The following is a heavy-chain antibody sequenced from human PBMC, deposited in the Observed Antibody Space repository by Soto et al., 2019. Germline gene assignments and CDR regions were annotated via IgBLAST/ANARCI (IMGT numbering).Heavy chain of an antibody. J-gene: IGHJ4*02. Sequence: EVQLVESGGGLVQPGGSLRLSCAASGFTFSTYWMTWVRQAPGKGLEWVANLNPDGSEKYYVDSLKGRFTIARDNAKTSLYLQMNSLRAEDTAVYYCARDSGMFYIDYWGQGTLVTVSS. V-gene: IGHV3-7*04. D-gene: IGHD1-26*01. CDR3: ARDSGMFYIDY. CDR2: LNPDGSEK. CDR1: GFTFSTYW.